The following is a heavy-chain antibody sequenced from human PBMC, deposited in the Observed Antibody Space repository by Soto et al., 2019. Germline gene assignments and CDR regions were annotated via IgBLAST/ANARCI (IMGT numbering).Heavy chain of an antibody. J-gene: IGHJ5*02. CDR1: GGSISSYY. Sequence: SETLSLTCTVSGGSISSYYWSWIRQPPGKGLEWIGYIYYSGSTNYNPSLKSRVTISVDTSKNQFSLKLSSVTAADTAVYYCARHGETYYDFWSGFSEYNWFDPWGQGTLVTVSS. V-gene: IGHV4-59*08. CDR3: ARHGETYYDFWSGFSEYNWFDP. D-gene: IGHD3-3*01. CDR2: IYYSGST.